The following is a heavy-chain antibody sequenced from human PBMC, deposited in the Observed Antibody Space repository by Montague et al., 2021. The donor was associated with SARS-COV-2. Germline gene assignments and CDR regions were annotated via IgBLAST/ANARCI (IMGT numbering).Heavy chain of an antibody. Sequence: TLSLTFTVSAGAIRDTDYFWGWIRQPPGEGLEWIGSIYYSGTTYHNPSLKSRVTISVDTSKNQFSLKLSSVTAADTAVYFCARHRDNLGSLNWFAPWGQGTLVTVSS. CDR2: IYYSGTT. CDR1: AGAIRDTDYF. J-gene: IGHJ5*02. V-gene: IGHV4-39*01. CDR3: ARHRDNLGSLNWFAP. D-gene: IGHD3-16*01.